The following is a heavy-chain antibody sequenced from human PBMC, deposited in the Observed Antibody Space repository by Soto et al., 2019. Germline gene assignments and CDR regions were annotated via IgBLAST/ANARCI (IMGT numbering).Heavy chain of an antibody. CDR1: GYTFINYD. Sequence: ASVKISCKASGYTFINYDISWVRQATGQGLEWMGWMNPGSGKTGYANKFQGRVTMTRDASTSTAHLELSSLTSEDTAVYYCARMASSGTLNWFDPWGQGTLVTVSS. V-gene: IGHV1-8*02. CDR3: ARMASSGTLNWFDP. J-gene: IGHJ5*02. CDR2: MNPGSGKT.